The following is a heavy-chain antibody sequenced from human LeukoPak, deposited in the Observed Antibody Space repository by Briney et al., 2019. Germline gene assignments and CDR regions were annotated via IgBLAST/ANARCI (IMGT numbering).Heavy chain of an antibody. J-gene: IGHJ3*02. CDR1: GFTFSSYE. V-gene: IGHV3-48*03. CDR2: ISSSGSTI. Sequence: PGGSLRLSCAASGFTFSSYEMNWVRQAPGKGLEWVSYISSSGSTIYYADSVKGRFTISRDNAKNSLYLQMTSLGAEDTAVYYCARSYGYGVDAFDIWGQGTMVTVSS. D-gene: IGHD5-18*01. CDR3: ARSYGYGVDAFDI.